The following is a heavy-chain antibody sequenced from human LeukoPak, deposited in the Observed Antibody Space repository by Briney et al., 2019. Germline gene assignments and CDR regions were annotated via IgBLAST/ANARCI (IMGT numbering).Heavy chain of an antibody. D-gene: IGHD6-19*01. Sequence: GGSLRLSCAASGFTFNKSGMHWVRQAPGKGLEWVAVISSGGSNKNYVDSVKGRFTISRDNSKNTLFLQMNSLRAEDTAVYYCAKDRGVAGTMADWGQGTLVTVSS. J-gene: IGHJ4*02. CDR2: ISSGGSNK. V-gene: IGHV3-30*18. CDR3: AKDRGVAGTMAD. CDR1: GFTFNKSG.